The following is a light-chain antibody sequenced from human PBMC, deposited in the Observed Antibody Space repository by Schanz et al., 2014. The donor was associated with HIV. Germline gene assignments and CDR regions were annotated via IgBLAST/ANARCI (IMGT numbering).Light chain of an antibody. J-gene: IGKJ1*01. CDR3: QQSYSTLWT. CDR1: QGIGSW. CDR2: KAS. Sequence: DIQMTQSPSSVSAFVGDRVSITCRASQGIGSWLAWYQQKSGRAPKLLIYKASSLESGVPSRFSGSGSGTEFTLTISSLQPDDFATYYCQQSYSTLWTFGQGTKVEIK. V-gene: IGKV1-12*01.